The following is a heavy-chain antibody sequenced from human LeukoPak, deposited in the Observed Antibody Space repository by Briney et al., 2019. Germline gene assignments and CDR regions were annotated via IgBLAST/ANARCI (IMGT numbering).Heavy chain of an antibody. J-gene: IGHJ4*02. Sequence: ASVKVSCKASGYTFTSYAMNWVRQAPGQGLEWMGWINTNTGNPTYAQGFTGRFVFSLDTSVSTAYLQISFLKAEDTAVYFCVGGRDQNYYYDSSGYYRPGGYWGQGTLVTVSS. D-gene: IGHD3-22*01. CDR1: GYTFTSYA. CDR2: INTNTGNP. V-gene: IGHV7-4-1*02. CDR3: VGGRDQNYYYDSSGYYRPGGY.